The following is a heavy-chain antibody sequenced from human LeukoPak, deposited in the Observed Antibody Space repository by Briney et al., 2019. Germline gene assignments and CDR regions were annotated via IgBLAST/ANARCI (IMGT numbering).Heavy chain of an antibody. V-gene: IGHV3-48*03. J-gene: IGHJ3*02. Sequence: GGSLRLSCAASGFTFSSYEMNWVRQAPGKGLEWVSYISSSGSTIYYADSVKGRFTISRDNSKNTLYLQMNNLRAEDTAVFYCAKPDGDYVGQLDAFDIWGQGTMVTVSS. CDR1: GFTFSSYE. CDR3: AKPDGDYVGQLDAFDI. CDR2: ISSSGSTI. D-gene: IGHD4-17*01.